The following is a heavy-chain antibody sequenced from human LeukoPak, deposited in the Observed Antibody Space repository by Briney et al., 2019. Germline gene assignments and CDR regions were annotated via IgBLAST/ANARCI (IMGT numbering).Heavy chain of an antibody. CDR1: GFTFSSYA. Sequence: AGGSLRLSCAASGFTFSSYAMSRVRQAPGKGLEWVSAISGSGGSTYYADSVKGRFTISRDNSKNTLYLQMNSLRAEDTAVYYCAKVIREGSKGDAFDIWGQGTMVTVSS. V-gene: IGHV3-23*01. CDR2: ISGSGGST. CDR3: AKVIREGSKGDAFDI. J-gene: IGHJ3*02. D-gene: IGHD3-10*01.